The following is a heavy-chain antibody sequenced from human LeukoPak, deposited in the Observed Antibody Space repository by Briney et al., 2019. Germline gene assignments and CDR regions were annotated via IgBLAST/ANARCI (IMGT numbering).Heavy chain of an antibody. D-gene: IGHD3-9*01. J-gene: IGHJ3*02. CDR2: INHSGST. Sequence: SETLSLTCAVYGGSFSGYYWSWIRQPPGKGLEWIGEINHSGSTNYNPSLKSRVTISVDTSKNQFSLKLSSVTAADTAVYYCARALHYDILTGYAFDIWGQGTMVTVSS. V-gene: IGHV4-34*01. CDR1: GGSFSGYY. CDR3: ARALHYDILTGYAFDI.